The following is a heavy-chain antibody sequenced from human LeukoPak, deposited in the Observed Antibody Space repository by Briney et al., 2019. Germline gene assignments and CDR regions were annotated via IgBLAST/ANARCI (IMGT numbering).Heavy chain of an antibody. Sequence: GASVKVSCKASGYTFTSYGISWVRQAPGEGLEWMGGIIPIFGTPNYAQKLQGRVTMTTDTSTSTAYMELRSLRSDDTAVYYCARDFPLDIVVVPAAIFDYWGQGTLVTVSS. D-gene: IGHD2-2*03. V-gene: IGHV1-18*01. CDR3: ARDFPLDIVVVPAAIFDY. CDR1: GYTFTSYG. J-gene: IGHJ4*02. CDR2: IIPIFGTP.